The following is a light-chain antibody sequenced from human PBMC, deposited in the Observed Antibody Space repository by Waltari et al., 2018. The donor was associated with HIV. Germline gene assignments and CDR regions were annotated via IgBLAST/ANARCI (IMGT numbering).Light chain of an antibody. Sequence: VLTQSPGSLSLSPGARATLSCRASQSVSSSNLAWYQQKPGQPPRLILYGASISAPGIPPRFSGSGSGTDFTLTISRLEPEDFAVYYCEHYANPPLTFGGGTKVEI. V-gene: IGKV3-20*01. CDR3: EHYANPPLT. CDR1: QSVSSSN. CDR2: GAS. J-gene: IGKJ4*01.